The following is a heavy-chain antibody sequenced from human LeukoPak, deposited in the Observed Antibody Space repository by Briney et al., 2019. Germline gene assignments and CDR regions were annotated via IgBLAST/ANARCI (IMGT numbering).Heavy chain of an antibody. V-gene: IGHV3-30*02. Sequence: PGGSLRLSCAASGFTFSSYGMHWVRQAPGKGLEWVAFIRYDGSNKYYADSVKGRFTISRDNSKNTLYLQMNSLRAEDTAVYYCTTLPTTVVTFYYYYYMDVWGKGTTVTVSS. CDR3: TTLPTTVVTFYYYYYMDV. CDR2: IRYDGSNK. CDR1: GFTFSSYG. J-gene: IGHJ6*03. D-gene: IGHD4-23*01.